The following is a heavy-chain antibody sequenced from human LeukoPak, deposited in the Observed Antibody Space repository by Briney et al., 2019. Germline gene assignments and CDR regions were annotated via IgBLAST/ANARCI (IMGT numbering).Heavy chain of an antibody. Sequence: GGSLRLSCGASGFTFDDYAMHWVRQAPGKGLEWVSGISWNSGSIGYADSVKGRFTISRDNAKNSLYLQMNSLRAEDTALYYCAKAKPGFPIDYWGQGTLVTVSS. CDR3: AKAKPGFPIDY. CDR2: ISWNSGSI. J-gene: IGHJ4*02. CDR1: GFTFDDYA. V-gene: IGHV3-9*01.